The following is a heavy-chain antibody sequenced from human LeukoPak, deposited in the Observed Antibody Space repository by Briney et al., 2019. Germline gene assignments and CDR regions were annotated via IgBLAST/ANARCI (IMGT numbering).Heavy chain of an antibody. CDR2: IGGRGDGI. V-gene: IGHV3-48*01. CDR3: AREIPGRIAADC. Sequence: GGSLRLSCAASGFTFSDYSMNWVRQAPGKGLEWISYIGGRGDGISYADSVKGRFTVSRDNAKNSLFPQMNRLRGEDTAIYFCAREIPGRIAADCWGQGTLVTVSS. CDR1: GFTFSDYS. J-gene: IGHJ4*02. D-gene: IGHD2-15*01.